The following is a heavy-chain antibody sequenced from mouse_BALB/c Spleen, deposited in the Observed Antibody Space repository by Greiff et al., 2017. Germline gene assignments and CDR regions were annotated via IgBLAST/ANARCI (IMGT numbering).Heavy chain of an antibody. V-gene: IGHV3-6*02. Sequence: EVKLQESGPGLVKPSQSLSLTCSVTGYSITSGYYWNWIRQFPGNKLEWMGYISYDGSNNYNPSLKNRISITRDTSKNQFFLKLNSVTTEDTATYYCASGVRRGYYAMDYWGQGTSVTVSS. CDR1: GYSITSGYY. CDR2: ISYDGSN. CDR3: ASGVRRGYYAMDY. D-gene: IGHD2-14*01. J-gene: IGHJ4*01.